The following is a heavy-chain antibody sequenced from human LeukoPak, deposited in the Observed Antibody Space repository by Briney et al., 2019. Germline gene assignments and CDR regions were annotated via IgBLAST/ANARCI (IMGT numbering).Heavy chain of an antibody. CDR3: AGGVAGQQQLVTAFDI. V-gene: IGHV4-38-2*02. CDR1: DYSISSGYY. CDR2: IYHSGST. J-gene: IGHJ3*02. Sequence: SETLSLTCTVSDYSISSGYYWGWIRQPPGKGLEWIGSIYHSGSTYYNPSLKSRVTISVDTSKNQFSLKLSSVTAADTAVYYCAGGVAGQQQLVTAFDIWGQGTMVTVSS. D-gene: IGHD6-13*01.